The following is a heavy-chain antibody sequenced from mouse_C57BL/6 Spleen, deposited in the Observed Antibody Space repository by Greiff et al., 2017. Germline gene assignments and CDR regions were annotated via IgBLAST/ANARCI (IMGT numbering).Heavy chain of an antibody. CDR3: AREITTVVATRYFDV. Sequence: QVQLQQSGAELVKPGASVKISCKASGYAFSSYWMNWVKQRPGKGLEWIGQIYPGDGDTNYNGKFKGKATLTADKSSSTAYMQLSSLTSEDSAVYFCAREITTVVATRYFDVWGTGTTVTVSS. J-gene: IGHJ1*03. D-gene: IGHD1-1*01. V-gene: IGHV1-80*01. CDR1: GYAFSSYW. CDR2: IYPGDGDT.